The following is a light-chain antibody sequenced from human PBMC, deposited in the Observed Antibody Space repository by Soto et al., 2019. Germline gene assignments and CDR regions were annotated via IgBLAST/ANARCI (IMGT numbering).Light chain of an antibody. CDR3: SSYTSSSLV. Sequence: QSALTQPASVSGSPGQSITISCTGTSSDVGGYNYVSWYQQHPGKAPKLMIYDVSNRPSGVSNRFSGSKSGNTASLTISGLQAEDEAVYYCSSYTSSSLVFGGGTKLTVL. CDR2: DVS. CDR1: SSDVGGYNY. V-gene: IGLV2-14*01. J-gene: IGLJ2*01.